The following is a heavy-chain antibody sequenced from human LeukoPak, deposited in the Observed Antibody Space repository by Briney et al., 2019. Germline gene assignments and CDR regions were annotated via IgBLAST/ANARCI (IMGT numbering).Heavy chain of an antibody. J-gene: IGHJ1*01. Sequence: GGSLRLSCAASGFAFSTYWMTWVRQAPGKGLEWVANINLDGSEEHYVDSFLKGRFTISRDNAKNSLFLQMNDLRGEDTAVYYCASGRHDFLYWGQGTLVTVSS. D-gene: IGHD3/OR15-3a*01. V-gene: IGHV3-7*01. CDR1: GFAFSTYW. CDR3: ASGRHDFLY. CDR2: INLDGSEE.